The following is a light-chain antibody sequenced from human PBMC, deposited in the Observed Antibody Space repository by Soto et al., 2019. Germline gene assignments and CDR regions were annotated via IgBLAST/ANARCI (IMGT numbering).Light chain of an antibody. CDR3: QQYSSLWT. Sequence: EIVLAQSPGTLSLSPGERATLSCRTSQSINNNYLAWYQQKPGQAPRLLIYGASSRATGIPDRFSGSGSGTDFTLSISRLEPEDFAVYYCQQYSSLWTFGRGTKVEI. J-gene: IGKJ1*01. V-gene: IGKV3-20*01. CDR1: QSINNNY. CDR2: GAS.